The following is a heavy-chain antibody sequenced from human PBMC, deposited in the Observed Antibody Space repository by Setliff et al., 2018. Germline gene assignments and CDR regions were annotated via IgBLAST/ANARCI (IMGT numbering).Heavy chain of an antibody. D-gene: IGHD4-4*01. CDR2: IKQDGSDK. V-gene: IGHV3-7*01. CDR1: GFTFSNHW. Sequence: GGSLRLSCAASGFTFSNHWMTWVRQAPGKGLEWVANIKQDGSDKYYADSVKGRVTISRDNDKNSMYLQMNSRGAEDTAVYYCARDNGRLPTEKSPYYFYYMDVWGEGTTVTVSS. J-gene: IGHJ6*03. CDR3: ARDNGRLPTEKSPYYFYYMDV.